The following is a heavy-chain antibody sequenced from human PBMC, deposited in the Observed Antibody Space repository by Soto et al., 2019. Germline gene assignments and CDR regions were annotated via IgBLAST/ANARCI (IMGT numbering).Heavy chain of an antibody. CDR1: GGTFSTYT. CDR2: ILPILGVA. CDR3: ARLPSSREMAAGAVVAY. V-gene: IGHV1-69*02. D-gene: IGHD6-19*01. J-gene: IGHJ4*02. Sequence: QVQLVQSGAEVKKPGSSVKVSCKASGGTFSTYTVSWVRQAPGQGLEWMGRILPILGVADYAQTFLGRFTIPADASTSTVYMELSSLISEDTAVYFCARLPSSREMAAGAVVAYWGQGTLVTVSS.